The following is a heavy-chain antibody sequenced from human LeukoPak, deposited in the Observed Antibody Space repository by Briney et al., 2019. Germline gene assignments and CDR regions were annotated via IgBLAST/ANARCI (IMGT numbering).Heavy chain of an antibody. Sequence: SQTLSLTCAISGDSVSSNSATWNWIRQSPSRGLEWLGRTYYRSKWYNDYAVPVKSRITINPDTSKNQFSLQLNSVTPEDTAVYYCARAGTYGYYWYFDLWGRGTLVTVSS. V-gene: IGHV6-1*01. CDR2: TYYRSKWYN. D-gene: IGHD5-24*01. J-gene: IGHJ2*01. CDR1: GDSVSSNSAT. CDR3: ARAGTYGYYWYFDL.